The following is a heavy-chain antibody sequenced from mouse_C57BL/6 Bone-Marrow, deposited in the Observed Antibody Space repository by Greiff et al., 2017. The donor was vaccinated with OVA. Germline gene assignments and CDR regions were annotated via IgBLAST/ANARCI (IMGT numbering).Heavy chain of an antibody. CDR1: GYTFTDYE. J-gene: IGHJ4*01. CDR2: IDPETGGT. V-gene: IGHV1-15*01. Sequence: VQRVESGAELVRPGASVTLSCKASGYTFTDYEMHWVKQTPVHGLEWIGAIDPETGGTAYNQKFKGKAILTADKSSSTAYMALRSLTSEDSAGYYFTEGNINYYAMDYWGQGPSVTVS. CDR3: TEGNINYYAMDY. D-gene: IGHD1-3*01.